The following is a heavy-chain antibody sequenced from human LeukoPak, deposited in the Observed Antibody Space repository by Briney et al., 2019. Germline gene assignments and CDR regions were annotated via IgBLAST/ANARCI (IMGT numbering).Heavy chain of an antibody. J-gene: IGHJ5*02. CDR1: GDSISSGNYY. V-gene: IGHV4-31*03. CDR3: ARSGCSRSSCYVREPSNCPACWFDP. CDR2: ISYRGRA. Sequence: SETLSLTCTVSGDSISSGNYYWSWIRQHPGKGLEWIGYISYRGRAYHNPSLKSRVTISVDTSKRQFSLKLSSVTAADTAVYYCARSGCSRSSCYVREPSNCPACWFDPWGQGTLVTVSS. D-gene: IGHD2-2*01.